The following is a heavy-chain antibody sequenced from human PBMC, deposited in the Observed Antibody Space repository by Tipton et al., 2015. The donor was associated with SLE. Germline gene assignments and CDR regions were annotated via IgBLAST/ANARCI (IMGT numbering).Heavy chain of an antibody. CDR3: ARAHVLLDAFDI. Sequence: GLVKPSETLSLTCAVYGGSFSGYYWSWIRQPPGKGLEWIGEINHSGSTNYNPSLKSRVTISVDTSKNQFSLKLSSVTAADTAVYYCARAHVLLDAFDIWGQGTMVTVSS. CDR2: INHSGST. J-gene: IGHJ3*02. D-gene: IGHD3-10*01. V-gene: IGHV4-34*01. CDR1: GGSFSGYY.